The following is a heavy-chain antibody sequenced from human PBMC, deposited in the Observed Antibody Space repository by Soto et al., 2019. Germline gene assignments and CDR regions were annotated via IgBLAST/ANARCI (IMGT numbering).Heavy chain of an antibody. V-gene: IGHV4-34*01. CDR3: GGARRVGGASGTRADF. D-gene: IGHD1-1*01. J-gene: IGHJ4*02. CDR2: ISQSGNT. CDR1: SGSFSGYY. Sequence: QVQLHQWGAGLLKPSETLSLACSIYSGSFSGYYWSWIHQHPGKGLKWIGEISQSGNTNYSPSLKGRVCISIETCKERFSLSRASLSAGDAAVCYVGGARRVGGASGTRADFWGQGTLVTGSS.